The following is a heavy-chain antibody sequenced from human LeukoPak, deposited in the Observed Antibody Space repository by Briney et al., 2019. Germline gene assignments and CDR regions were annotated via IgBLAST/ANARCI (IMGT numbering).Heavy chain of an antibody. CDR3: ARDRMIVVVITEYYYYGMDV. V-gene: IGHV4-4*02. D-gene: IGHD3-22*01. J-gene: IGHJ6*02. CDR1: GGSISSSNW. CDR2: IYHSGST. Sequence: SETLSLTCAVSGGSISSSNWWSWVRQPPGKGLEWIGEIYHSGSTNYNPSLKSRVTISVDKSKNQFSLKLSSVTAADTAVYYCARDRMIVVVITEYYYYGMDVWGQGTTVTVSS.